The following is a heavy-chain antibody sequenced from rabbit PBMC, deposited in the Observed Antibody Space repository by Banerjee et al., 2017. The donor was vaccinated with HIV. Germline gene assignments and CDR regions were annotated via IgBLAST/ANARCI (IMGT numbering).Heavy chain of an antibody. CDR2: IATGSSGST. J-gene: IGHJ6*01. Sequence: QEQLEESGGDLVKPEGSLTLTCTASGFSLSNKYVMCWVRQAPGKGLEWIACIATGSSGSTWYANWAKGRFTISRTSSTTVTLQMTSLTAADTATYFCARDLAGVIGWNFGLWGPGTLVTVS. D-gene: IGHD4-1*01. CDR3: ARDLAGVIGWNFGL. V-gene: IGHV1S45*01. CDR1: GFSLSNKYV.